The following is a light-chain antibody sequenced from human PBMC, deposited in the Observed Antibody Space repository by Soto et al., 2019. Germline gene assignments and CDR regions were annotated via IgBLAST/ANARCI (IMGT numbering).Light chain of an antibody. CDR1: HSVGSY. Sequence: EIVLTQSPATLALSPGERATLSCRASHSVGSYLAWYQKKPGQAPRLLIYDASNRATGIPARFSGSGSGTDFTLTISSLEPEDFAVYYCQQYNNWPRTFGQGTKVDI. CDR3: QQYNNWPRT. CDR2: DAS. J-gene: IGKJ1*01. V-gene: IGKV3-11*01.